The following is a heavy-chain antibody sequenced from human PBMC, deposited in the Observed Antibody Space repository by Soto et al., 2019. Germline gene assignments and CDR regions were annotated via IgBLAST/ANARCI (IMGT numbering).Heavy chain of an antibody. Sequence: EASVKVSCKTSGYTFTRYYIHWVRQAPGQGLEWMGWINANSGDTKYAQRFQGRVTMTKDTSITTVYMELTRLRSDDTAVYYCARQLAYCGGDCYTEPVDYWGQGTLVTVSS. CDR1: GYTFTRYY. J-gene: IGHJ4*02. CDR3: ARQLAYCGGDCYTEPVDY. D-gene: IGHD2-21*02. CDR2: INANSGDT. V-gene: IGHV1-2*02.